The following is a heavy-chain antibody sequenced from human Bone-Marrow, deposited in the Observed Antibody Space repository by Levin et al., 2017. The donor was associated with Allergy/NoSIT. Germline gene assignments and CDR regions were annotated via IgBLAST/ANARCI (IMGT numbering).Heavy chain of an antibody. V-gene: IGHV3-30*18. Sequence: GGSLRLSCAASGFTFSSYGMHWVRQAPGKGLEWVAVISYDGSNKYYADSVKGRFTISRDNSKNTLYLQMNSLRAEDTAVYYCAKMGYYDYVWGSLDAFDIWGQGTMVTVSS. CDR3: AKMGYYDYVWGSLDAFDI. D-gene: IGHD3-16*01. CDR1: GFTFSSYG. CDR2: ISYDGSNK. J-gene: IGHJ3*02.